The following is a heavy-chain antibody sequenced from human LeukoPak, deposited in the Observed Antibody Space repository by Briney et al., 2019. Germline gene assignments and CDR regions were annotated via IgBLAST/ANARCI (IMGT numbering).Heavy chain of an antibody. D-gene: IGHD3-10*01. CDR2: IYYSGST. Sequence: SETLSLTCTVSGGSISSYYWSWIRQPPGKGLEWIGYIYYSGSTNYNPSLKSRVTISVDTSKNQFSLKLSSVTAADTAVYYCAREALVRDSGMGVWGKGTTVTVSS. CDR1: GGSISSYY. CDR3: AREALVRDSGMGV. J-gene: IGHJ6*04. V-gene: IGHV4-59*01.